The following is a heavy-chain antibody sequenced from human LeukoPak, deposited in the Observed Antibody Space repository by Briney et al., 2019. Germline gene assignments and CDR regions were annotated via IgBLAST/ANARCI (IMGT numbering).Heavy chain of an antibody. Sequence: PGGSLRLSCAASGFTFSSYWMTWVRQAPTKGLEWVANIKEDGSEKYYVDSVKGRFTISRDNAKTSLYLQINSLRAEDTAVYYCARDQFSGYYDYWGQGPLVPVSS. J-gene: IGHJ4*02. CDR1: GFTFSSYW. D-gene: IGHD3-22*01. CDR2: IKEDGSEK. CDR3: ARDQFSGYYDY. V-gene: IGHV3-7*01.